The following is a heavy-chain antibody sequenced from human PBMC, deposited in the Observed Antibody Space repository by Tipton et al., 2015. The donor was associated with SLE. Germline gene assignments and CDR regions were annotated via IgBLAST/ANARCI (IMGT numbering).Heavy chain of an antibody. J-gene: IGHJ4*02. CDR1: GGSISSSSYY. D-gene: IGHD3-3*01. CDR2: IYYSGST. V-gene: IGHV4-39*07. Sequence: TLSLTCTVSGGSISSSSYYWGWIRQPPGKGLEWIGSIYYSGSTNYNPSLKSRVTISVDTSKNQFSLKLSSVTAADTAVYYCARDPDYDFWTGFDLWGQGTLVTVSS. CDR3: ARDPDYDFWTGFDL.